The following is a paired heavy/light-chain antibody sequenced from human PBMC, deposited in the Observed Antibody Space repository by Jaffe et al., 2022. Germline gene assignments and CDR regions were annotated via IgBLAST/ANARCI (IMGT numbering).Light chain of an antibody. Sequence: DIVMTQSPDSLAVSLGERATINCKSSQTLFYGSKSASCVVWYQQKPGQPPKLLIFWTSIREAGVPDRFSGSGSGTDFILTISSLQAEDGAVYYCQQCYSHPWTFGQGTNVEVK. CDR1: QTLFYGSKSASC. J-gene: IGKJ1*01. CDR2: WTS. CDR3: QQCYSHPWT. V-gene: IGKV4-1*01.
Heavy chain of an antibody. J-gene: IGHJ4*02. V-gene: IGHV3-7*01. CDR2: IKKDATSK. Sequence: EVHLVESGGGLVQPGGSLRLSCAASGFTFSSFWMGWVRQAPGKGLEWVANIKKDATSKYYVDSVQGRFTISRDNAKDSLYLQMNNLRAEDTAIYYCARHGDFCLAYWGRGTLVTVSS. CDR1: GFTFSSFW. D-gene: IGHD4-17*01. CDR3: ARHGDFCLAY.